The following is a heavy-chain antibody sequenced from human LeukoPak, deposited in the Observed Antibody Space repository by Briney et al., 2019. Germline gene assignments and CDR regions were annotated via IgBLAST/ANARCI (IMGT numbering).Heavy chain of an antibody. D-gene: IGHD3-22*01. Sequence: SQTLSLTCAVSGCSISSGGYSWSWIRQPPGKGLEWIGYIYHSGSTYYNPSLKSRVTISVDRSKNQFSLKLSSVTAADTAVYYCARAKDDSSGYYSSRGDYFDYWGQGTLVTVSS. V-gene: IGHV4-30-2*01. J-gene: IGHJ4*02. CDR2: IYHSGST. CDR3: ARAKDDSSGYYSSRGDYFDY. CDR1: GCSISSGGYS.